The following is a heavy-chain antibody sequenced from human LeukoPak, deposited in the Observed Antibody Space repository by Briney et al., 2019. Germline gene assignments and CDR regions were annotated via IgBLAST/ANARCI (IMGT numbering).Heavy chain of an antibody. J-gene: IGHJ4*02. D-gene: IGHD3-22*01. Sequence: PGGSLRLSCAASGFTFSSYGMHWVRQAPGKGLEWVAVISYDGSNKYYADSVKGRFTISRDNSKNTLYLQMNSLRAEDTAVYYCAKDLCPVSYDSSGYYYCPFDYWGQGTLVTVSS. V-gene: IGHV3-30*18. CDR1: GFTFSSYG. CDR2: ISYDGSNK. CDR3: AKDLCPVSYDSSGYYYCPFDY.